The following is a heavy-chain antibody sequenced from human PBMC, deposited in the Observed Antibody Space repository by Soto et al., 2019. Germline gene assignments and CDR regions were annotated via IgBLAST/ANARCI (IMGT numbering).Heavy chain of an antibody. CDR1: GFTFSDYA. J-gene: IGHJ4*02. CDR3: STRDFLTGSTYFFDS. D-gene: IGHD3-9*01. Sequence: PGWSLRLSFAVSGFTFSDYAMSWVRQAPGKGLEWVSDISDSGGSRQYADSVKGRFTISRDNSKNTLYLQMNSLRAEDTAFYYCSTRDFLTGSTYFFDSWGPGTLVTVSS. CDR2: ISDSGGSR. V-gene: IGHV3-23*01.